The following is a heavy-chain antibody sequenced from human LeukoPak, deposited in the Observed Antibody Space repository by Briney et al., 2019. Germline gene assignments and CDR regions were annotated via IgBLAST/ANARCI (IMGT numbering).Heavy chain of an antibody. D-gene: IGHD2-21*02. Sequence: GGSLRLSCAVSGFNFEDYGMSWVRQAPGKGLEWVSSINRSGGRTGYADSVKGRFTISRDNAKNSLYLQMNSLRAEDTAFYYCTRGGPAYCGADCYDFDYWGQGTLVTVSS. CDR1: GFNFEDYG. V-gene: IGHV3-20*04. J-gene: IGHJ4*02. CDR2: INRSGGRT. CDR3: TRGGPAYCGADCYDFDY.